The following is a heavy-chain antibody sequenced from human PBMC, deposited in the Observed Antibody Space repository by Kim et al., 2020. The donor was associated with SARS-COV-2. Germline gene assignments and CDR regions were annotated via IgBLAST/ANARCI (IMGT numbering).Heavy chain of an antibody. V-gene: IGHV1-8*01. J-gene: IGHJ2*01. CDR2: MNPNSGNT. D-gene: IGHD6-19*01. CDR3: ARGPLDWGGWLVVWYFDL. CDR1: GYNFTSYD. Sequence: ASVKVSCKASGYNFTSYDINWVRQATGQGLEWMGWMNPNSGNTGYAQKFQGRVTMTRNTSISTAYMELSSLRSEDTAVYYCARGPLDWGGWLVVWYFDLWGRGTLVTVSS.